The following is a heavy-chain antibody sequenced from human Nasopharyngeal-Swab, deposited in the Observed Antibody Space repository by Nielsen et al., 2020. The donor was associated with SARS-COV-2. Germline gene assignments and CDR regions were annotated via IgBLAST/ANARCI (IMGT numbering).Heavy chain of an antibody. Sequence: SVKVSCKASGGTFSSYAISWARQAPGQGLEWMGGIIPIFGTANYAQKFQDRVTITADESTSTAYMELSSLRSEDTAVYYCARVAHYYDSSGYPYAFDIWGQGTMVTVSS. V-gene: IGHV1-69*13. CDR1: GGTFSSYA. D-gene: IGHD3-22*01. J-gene: IGHJ3*02. CDR2: IIPIFGTA. CDR3: ARVAHYYDSSGYPYAFDI.